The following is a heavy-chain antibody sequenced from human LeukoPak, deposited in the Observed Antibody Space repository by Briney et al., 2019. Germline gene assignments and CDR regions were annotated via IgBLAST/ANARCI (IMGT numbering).Heavy chain of an antibody. CDR3: ATPSYSSSWSLNWYFDL. D-gene: IGHD6-13*01. V-gene: IGHV4-39*01. CDR2: IYYSGST. J-gene: IGHJ2*01. Sequence: KPSETLSLTCTVSGGSIRSSTYYWGWIRQPPGKGLEWIGSIYYSGSTYYNPSLKSRVTISVDTSKNQFSLKLSSVTAADTAVYYRATPSYSSSWSLNWYFDLWGRGTLVTVSS. CDR1: GGSIRSSTYY.